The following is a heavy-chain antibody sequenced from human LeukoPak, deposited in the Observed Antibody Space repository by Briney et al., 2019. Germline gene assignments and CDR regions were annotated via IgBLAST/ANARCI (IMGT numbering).Heavy chain of an antibody. J-gene: IGHJ6*03. Sequence: QPGGSLRLSCAASGFTFSSYAMHWVRQAPGKGLEYVSAISSNGGSTYYANSVKGRFTISRDNSKNTLYLQMGSLRAEDMAVYYCAREGRLRAYYDYYMAGWGKGTTVTVA. D-gene: IGHD3-3*01. CDR2: ISSNGGST. CDR3: AREGRLRAYYDYYMAG. CDR1: GFTFSSYA. V-gene: IGHV3-64*01.